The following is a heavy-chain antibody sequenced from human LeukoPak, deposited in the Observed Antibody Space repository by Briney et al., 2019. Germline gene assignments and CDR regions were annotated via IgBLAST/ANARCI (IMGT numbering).Heavy chain of an antibody. V-gene: IGHV3-23*01. CDR3: AKDQGFSYYYLDY. D-gene: IGHD5-18*01. CDR1: GFTYNSHA. CDR2: ISANGANT. Sequence: GGSLRLSCVASGFTYNSHAMSRVRQAPGKGLEWVSGISANGANTYYTDSVRGRFTISRDNSKNTVYLQMSSLSAEDTATYYCAKDQGFSYYYLDYWGQGILVTVSS. J-gene: IGHJ4*02.